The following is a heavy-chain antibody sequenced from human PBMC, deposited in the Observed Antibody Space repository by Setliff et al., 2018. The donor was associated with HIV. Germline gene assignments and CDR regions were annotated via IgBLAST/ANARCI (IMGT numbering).Heavy chain of an antibody. D-gene: IGHD3-3*01. J-gene: IGHJ6*02. V-gene: IGHV3-21*01. Sequence: GGSLRLSCAASGFTFRNYKFNWVRQAPGRGLEWVSSISIGSGGAIDYADSVQGRFTISRDNSKNSPYLQMNGLRVEDTGVYYCARDNLYYNLYDGSPVYGMDVWGRGILVTVSS. CDR1: GFTFRNYK. CDR2: ISIGSGGAI. CDR3: ARDNLYYNLYDGSPVYGMDV.